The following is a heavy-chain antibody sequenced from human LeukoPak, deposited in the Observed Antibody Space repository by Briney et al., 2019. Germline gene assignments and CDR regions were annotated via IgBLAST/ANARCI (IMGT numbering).Heavy chain of an antibody. D-gene: IGHD6-13*01. CDR3: ARALAAAVFF. Sequence: SETLSLTCTVSGDSITSYFWSWIRQPPGKGLEWVGYIFYSGITNYNPSLKSRVTISVDTSKNQFSLKLSSVTAADTAVYYCARALAAAVFFWGQGTLVTVSS. V-gene: IGHV4-59*12. J-gene: IGHJ4*02. CDR1: GDSITSYF. CDR2: IFYSGIT.